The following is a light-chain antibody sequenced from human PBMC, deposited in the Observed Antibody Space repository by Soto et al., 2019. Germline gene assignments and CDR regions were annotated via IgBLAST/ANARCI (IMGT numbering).Light chain of an antibody. V-gene: IGKV3-20*01. CDR3: QQYGSSFAT. Sequence: EIVLTQSPGTLSLSPGERATFSCRASQSVSRKLAWYRQTPGQAPRLLIYDASTRATDTPPRFSGSEAGTDFTLTISRVEAADFAMYYCQQYGSSFATFGQGTQVE. J-gene: IGKJ1*01. CDR2: DAS. CDR1: QSVSRK.